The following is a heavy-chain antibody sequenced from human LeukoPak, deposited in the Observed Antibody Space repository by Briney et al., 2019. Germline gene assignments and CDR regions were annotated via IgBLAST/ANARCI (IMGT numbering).Heavy chain of an antibody. Sequence: PGGSLRLSCKGSGYTFTNYWISWLRQMPGKGLEWMGRIGPTDSYINYSPSFQGHVTMSTDKSISTAYLQWSSLKASDTAMYYCARLLIGGQDYFDSWGQGTLVTVSS. V-gene: IGHV5-10-1*01. CDR1: GYTFTNYW. CDR2: IGPTDSYI. CDR3: ARLLIGGQDYFDS. D-gene: IGHD3-16*01. J-gene: IGHJ4*02.